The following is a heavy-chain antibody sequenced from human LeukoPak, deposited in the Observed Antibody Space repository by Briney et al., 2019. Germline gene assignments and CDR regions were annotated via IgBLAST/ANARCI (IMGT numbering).Heavy chain of an antibody. CDR1: GYSFPSYG. Sequence: GASVKVSCKASGYSFPSYGISWVRQAPGQGPEWIGWTSPYNDNTNYAQKLQGRATLTTDTSTSTAYMELRSLRSDDTAVYYCARHFYGSGTYYHFDYWGQGTLVTVSS. CDR3: ARHFYGSGTYYHFDY. CDR2: TSPYNDNT. D-gene: IGHD3-10*01. J-gene: IGHJ4*02. V-gene: IGHV1-18*01.